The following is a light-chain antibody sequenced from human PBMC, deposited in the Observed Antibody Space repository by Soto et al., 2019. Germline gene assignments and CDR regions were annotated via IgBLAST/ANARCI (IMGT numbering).Light chain of an antibody. CDR2: EVT. Sequence: QSALTQPASVSGSPGQSITISCTGSSSDVGGFDHVSWYQQHPGKAPKVLVYEVTYRPSGVSRRFSGSKSGNTAFLTISGLQAEDEADYYCCSYTSIASYVFGTGTKLTV. V-gene: IGLV2-14*01. CDR1: SSDVGGFDH. J-gene: IGLJ1*01. CDR3: CSYTSIASYV.